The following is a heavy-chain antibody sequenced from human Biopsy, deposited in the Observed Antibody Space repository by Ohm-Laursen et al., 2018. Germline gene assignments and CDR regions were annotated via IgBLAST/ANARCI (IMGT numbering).Heavy chain of an antibody. CDR3: AKQWSYYESFTQHYRGDFDY. D-gene: IGHD3-16*01. Sequence: LSLTCSVSGGSIRSSYWSWIRQPPGKGLEWIGYISYSGSTSYNPSLKSRVTISADTSKNQLSLTLISLTAADTAVYFCAKQWSYYESFTQHYRGDFDYWGQGTLVIVSS. CDR1: GGSIRSSY. CDR2: ISYSGST. J-gene: IGHJ4*02. V-gene: IGHV4-59*08.